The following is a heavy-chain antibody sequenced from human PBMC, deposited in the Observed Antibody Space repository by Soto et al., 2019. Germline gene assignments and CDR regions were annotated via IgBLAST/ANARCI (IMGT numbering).Heavy chain of an antibody. CDR2: IYYTHST. J-gene: IGHJ6*04. CDR1: GGSIGSYY. Sequence: SETLSLTCTVSGGSIGSYYWSWIRQPPGKGLEWIGYIYYTHSTNYNPSLKSRITISADTSKNQFSLKLNSVIAADTAVYYCTRGNNLAVWGKGTPVTVSS. V-gene: IGHV4-59*01. D-gene: IGHD3-3*02. CDR3: TRGNNLAV.